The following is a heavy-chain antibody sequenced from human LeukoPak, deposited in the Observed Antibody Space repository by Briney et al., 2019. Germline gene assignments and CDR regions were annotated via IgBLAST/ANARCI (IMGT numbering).Heavy chain of an antibody. J-gene: IGHJ5*02. D-gene: IGHD3-10*01. V-gene: IGHV6-1*01. Sequence: SQTLSLTCAISGDSVSSNSATWNWIRQSPSRGLEWLGRTYYRSKCYNDYAVSVKSRITINPDTSKNQFSLQLNSVTPEDTAVYYCARNTPDFGTHQRFDPWGQGTLVTVSS. CDR2: TYYRSKCYN. CDR3: ARNTPDFGTHQRFDP. CDR1: GDSVSSNSAT.